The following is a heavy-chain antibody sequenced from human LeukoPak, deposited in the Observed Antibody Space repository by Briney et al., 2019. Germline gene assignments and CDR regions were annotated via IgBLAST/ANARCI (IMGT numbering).Heavy chain of an antibody. CDR1: GGSFSGYY. V-gene: IGHV4-34*01. CDR3: ARDESGFDP. CDR2: INHSGST. Sequence: QPSETLSLTCAVYGGSFSGYYWSWIRQPPGKGLEWIGEINHSGSTNYNPSLKSRVTISVDTSKNQFSLKLSSVTAADTAVYYCARDESGFDPWGQGTLVTVSS. J-gene: IGHJ5*02.